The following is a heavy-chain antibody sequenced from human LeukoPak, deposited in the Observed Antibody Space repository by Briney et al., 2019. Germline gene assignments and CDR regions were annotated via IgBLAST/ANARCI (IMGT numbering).Heavy chain of an antibody. V-gene: IGHV3-49*04. CDR2: IRSKAYGCTT. J-gene: IGHJ4*02. D-gene: IGHD6-19*01. Sequence: PGGSLRLSCTASRFTFGDYDMSWVRQAPGKGLEWVGFIRSKAYGCTTEYAASVKGRFTIPRDDSKSIAYLHMNSLKTEDTAVYYCTREQQGLGGGFDYWGQGTLVTVSS. CDR3: TREQQGLGGGFDY. CDR1: RFTFGDYD.